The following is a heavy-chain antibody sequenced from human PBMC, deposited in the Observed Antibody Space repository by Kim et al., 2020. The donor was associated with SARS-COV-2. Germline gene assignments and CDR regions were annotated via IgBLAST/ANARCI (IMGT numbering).Heavy chain of an antibody. Sequence: ASVKVSCKVSGYTLTELSMHWVRQAPGKGLEWMGGFDPEDGETIYAQKFQGRVTMTEDTSTDTAYMELSSLRSEDTAVYYCATPGAYGSQARYWGQGTLVTVSS. J-gene: IGHJ4*02. V-gene: IGHV1-24*01. D-gene: IGHD3-10*01. CDR1: GYTLTELS. CDR2: FDPEDGET. CDR3: ATPGAYGSQARY.